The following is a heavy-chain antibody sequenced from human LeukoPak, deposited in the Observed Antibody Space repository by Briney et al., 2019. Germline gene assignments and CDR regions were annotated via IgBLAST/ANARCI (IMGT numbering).Heavy chain of an antibody. V-gene: IGHV3-33*06. CDR3: ANRGGDYGMDV. CDR2: IWYDGSNK. Sequence: GGSLRLSCAASGFTFSSYGMHWVRQAPGKGLEWVAVIWYDGSNKYYADSVKGRFTISRDNSKNTLYLQMNSLRAEDTAVYYCANRGGDYGMDVWGQGTTVTVSS. J-gene: IGHJ6*02. CDR1: GFTFSSYG. D-gene: IGHD3-10*01.